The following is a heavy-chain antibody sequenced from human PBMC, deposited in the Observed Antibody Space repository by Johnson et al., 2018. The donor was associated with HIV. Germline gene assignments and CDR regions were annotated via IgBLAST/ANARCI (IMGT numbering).Heavy chain of an antibody. V-gene: IGHV3-30*02. D-gene: IGHD3/OR15-3a*01. Sequence: QVQLVESGGGFVKPGGSLRLSCAASGFTFSSYGMHWVRQAPGKGLEWVAFIRYDGSNKYYADSVKGRFTISRDNSKNTLYLQMNSLRAEDTAVYYCAMGTGDHDAFDIWGQGTMVTVSS. CDR3: AMGTGDHDAFDI. CDR2: IRYDGSNK. CDR1: GFTFSSYG. J-gene: IGHJ3*02.